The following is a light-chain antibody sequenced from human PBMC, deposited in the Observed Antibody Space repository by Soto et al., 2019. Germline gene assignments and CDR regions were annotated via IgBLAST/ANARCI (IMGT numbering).Light chain of an antibody. Sequence: EKVMTQSPATLSVSPGERATLSCRASQSVSRNVAWYQQKPGQAPRLLIYDASTRATGIPARFSGSGSGADFTLTFNSLQSEDFAVYYCQQYKSWPTFGQGT. J-gene: IGKJ1*01. CDR3: QQYKSWPT. V-gene: IGKV3-15*01. CDR1: QSVSRN. CDR2: DAS.